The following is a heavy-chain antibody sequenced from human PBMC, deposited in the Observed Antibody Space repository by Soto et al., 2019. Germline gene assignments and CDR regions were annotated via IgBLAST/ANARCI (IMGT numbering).Heavy chain of an antibody. Sequence: GVSLSLSCVASGFTFSNYAMNWVRQAPGKGLEWVSTLSKDGANEHYADSVKGRFTISRDGSKNTLYLQMNSLRAEDTAMYYCAKDPSTGSADYWGQGTQVTVSA. V-gene: IGHV3-23*01. D-gene: IGHD3-9*01. CDR2: LSKDGANE. J-gene: IGHJ4*02. CDR3: AKDPSTGSADY. CDR1: GFTFSNYA.